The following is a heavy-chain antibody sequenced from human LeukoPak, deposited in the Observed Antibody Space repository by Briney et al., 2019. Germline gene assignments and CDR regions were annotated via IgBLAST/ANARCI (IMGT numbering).Heavy chain of an antibody. V-gene: IGHV1-2*02. CDR2: INPNSGGT. J-gene: IGHJ4*02. CDR1: GYTFTGYY. D-gene: IGHD6-19*01. CDR3: ARWGIAVAGFDY. Sequence: ASVKVSCKASGYTFTGYYMHWVRQAPGQGLEWMGWINPNSGGTNYAQKFKGRVAMTRDTSISTAYMELSRLRSDATAVYYCARWGIAVAGFDYWGQGTLVTVSS.